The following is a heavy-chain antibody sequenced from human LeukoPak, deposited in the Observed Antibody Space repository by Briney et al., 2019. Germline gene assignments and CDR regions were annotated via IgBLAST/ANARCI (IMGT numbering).Heavy chain of an antibody. CDR1: GGSFSGYY. D-gene: IGHD2-21*02. J-gene: IGHJ3*02. CDR3: ARVLRPRVLVVTAPGAFDI. CDR2: INHSGST. Sequence: SETLSLTCAVYGGSFSGYYWSWIRQPPGKGLEWIGEINHSGSTNYNPSLKSRVTIPVDTSKNQFSLKLSSVTAADTAVYYCARVLRPRVLVVTAPGAFDIWGQGTMVTVSS. V-gene: IGHV4-34*01.